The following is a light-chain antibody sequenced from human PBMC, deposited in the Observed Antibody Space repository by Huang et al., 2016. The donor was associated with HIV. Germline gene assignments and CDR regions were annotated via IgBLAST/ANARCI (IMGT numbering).Light chain of an antibody. CDR3: QHYGTSPQT. CDR2: VAS. J-gene: IGKJ2*01. V-gene: IGKV3-20*01. CDR1: QSINNNY. Sequence: EIVLTQSPGTLSLSPGEGATLSCRASQSINNNYLAWFQQKPGQPPRLLIYVASSRATGVPDRFTGSGSGTDFNLTISRPETEDFAMYFCQHYGTSPQTFGQGTKLEIK.